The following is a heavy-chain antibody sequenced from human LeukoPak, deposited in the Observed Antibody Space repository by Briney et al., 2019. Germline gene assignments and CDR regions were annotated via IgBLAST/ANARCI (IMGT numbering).Heavy chain of an antibody. J-gene: IGHJ4*02. CDR1: GFSFSSYA. CDR3: ARDLGLGRGWYGGDY. CDR2: ISNDGSNK. Sequence: GGSLRLSCAASGFSFSSYAMHWVRQAPGKGLEWVAIISNDGSNKYYADSVKGRFTISRDNSKSTVYLQVNSLRAEDTAVYYCARDLGLGRGWYGGDYWGQGTLVTVSS. D-gene: IGHD6-19*01. V-gene: IGHV3-30-3*01.